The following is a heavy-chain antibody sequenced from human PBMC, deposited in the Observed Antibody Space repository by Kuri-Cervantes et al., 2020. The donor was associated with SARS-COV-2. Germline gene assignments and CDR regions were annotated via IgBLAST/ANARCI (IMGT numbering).Heavy chain of an antibody. CDR2: IKSKTDGGTT. Sequence: GESLKISCAASGFTFSNAWMSWVRQAPGKGLEWVGRIKSKTDGGTTDYAAPVKGRFTISRDDSKNTLYLQMNSLKTEDTAVYYCTTDRMTTVTETKSNLRDYYYYYGMDVWGQGTTVTVSS. V-gene: IGHV3-15*01. CDR3: TTDRMTTVTETKSNLRDYYYYYGMDV. J-gene: IGHJ6*02. D-gene: IGHD4-11*01. CDR1: GFTFSNAW.